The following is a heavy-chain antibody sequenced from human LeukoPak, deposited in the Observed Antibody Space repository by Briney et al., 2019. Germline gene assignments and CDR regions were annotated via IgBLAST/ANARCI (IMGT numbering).Heavy chain of an antibody. CDR2: ISAYNGNT. Sequence: ASVKVSCKASGYTFTSYGISWVRQAPGQGLEWMGWISAYNGNTNYAQKLQGRVTMTTDTSTSTAYMGLRSLRSDDAAVYYCARDRGDYGDYDRLDYWGQGTLVTVSS. D-gene: IGHD4-17*01. CDR1: GYTFTSYG. J-gene: IGHJ4*02. CDR3: ARDRGDYGDYDRLDY. V-gene: IGHV1-18*01.